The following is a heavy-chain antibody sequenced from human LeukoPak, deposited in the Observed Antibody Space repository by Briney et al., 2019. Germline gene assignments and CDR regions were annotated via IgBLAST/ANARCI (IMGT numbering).Heavy chain of an antibody. CDR1: GYTFTSYY. CDR2: IIPIFGTA. CDR3: ARGYYDYVWGSYRYAAFDI. D-gene: IGHD3-16*02. J-gene: IGHJ3*02. V-gene: IGHV1-69*13. Sequence: ASVKVSCKASGYTFTSYYMHWVRQAPGQGLEWMGGIIPIFGTANYAQKFQGRVTITADESTSTAYMELSSLRSEDTAVYYCARGYYDYVWGSYRYAAFDIWGQGTMVTVSS.